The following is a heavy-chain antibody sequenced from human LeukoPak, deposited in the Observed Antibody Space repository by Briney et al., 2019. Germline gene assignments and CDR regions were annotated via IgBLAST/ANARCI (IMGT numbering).Heavy chain of an antibody. V-gene: IGHV3-23*01. CDR2: ISGSGGST. D-gene: IGHD3-22*01. J-gene: IGHJ4*02. Sequence: GGSLRLSCAASGFTFSSYAMNWVRQAPGKGLEWVSVISGSGGSTYYADSVKGRFTISRDNSKNTLYLQMHSLRAEDTAVYYCATEANYYDSSGYYYGIDYWGQGTLVTVSS. CDR3: ATEANYYDSSGYYYGIDY. CDR1: GFTFSSYA.